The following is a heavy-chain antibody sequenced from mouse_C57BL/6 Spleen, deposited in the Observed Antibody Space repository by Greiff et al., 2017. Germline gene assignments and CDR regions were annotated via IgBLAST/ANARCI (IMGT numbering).Heavy chain of an antibody. D-gene: IGHD1-1*01. J-gene: IGHJ4*01. V-gene: IGHV1-81*01. CDR1: GYTFTSYG. CDR2: IYPRSGNT. CDR3: ARSLITTVVATDAMDY. Sequence: QVQLKQSGAELARPGASVKLSCKASGYTFTSYGISWVKQRTGQGLEWIGEIYPRSGNTYYNEKFKGKATLTADKSSSTAYMELRSLTSEDSAFYFCARSLITTVVATDAMDYWGQGTSVTVSS.